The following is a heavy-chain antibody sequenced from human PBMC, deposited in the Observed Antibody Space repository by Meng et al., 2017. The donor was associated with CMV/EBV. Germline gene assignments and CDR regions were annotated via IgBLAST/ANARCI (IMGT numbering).Heavy chain of an antibody. V-gene: IGHV1-69*05. J-gene: IGHJ5*02. Sequence: SVKVSCKASGGTFSSYAISWVRQAPGQGLEWMGGIIPIFGTANYAQKFQGRVTITTDESTSTAYMELSSLRSEDTAVYYCARDCSSTSCCMEELNWFDPWGQGTLVTVSS. D-gene: IGHD2-2*01. CDR3: ARDCSSTSCCMEELNWFDP. CDR1: GGTFSSYA. CDR2: IIPIFGTA.